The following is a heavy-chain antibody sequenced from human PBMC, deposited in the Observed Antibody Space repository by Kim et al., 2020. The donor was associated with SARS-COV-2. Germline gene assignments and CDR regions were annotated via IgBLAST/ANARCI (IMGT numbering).Heavy chain of an antibody. CDR2: ISYNGSNK. V-gene: IGHV3-30*04. CDR1: GFTFSSYA. Sequence: GGSLRLSCAASGFTFSSYAMNWVRQAPGKGLEWVAVISYNGSNKYYADSVKGRFTISRDNSKNTLYLQMNSLGAEDTAVYYCARGYSYGDAVDICSQETRLTLPS. CDR3: ARGYSYGDAVDI. J-gene: IGHJ3*02. D-gene: IGHD5-18*01.